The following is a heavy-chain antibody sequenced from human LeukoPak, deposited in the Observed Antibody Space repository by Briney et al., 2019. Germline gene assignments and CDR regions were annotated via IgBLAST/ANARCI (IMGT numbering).Heavy chain of an antibody. Sequence: VGSLRLSCAASVFTLSRNRRRGGRQAPGKGRGWVANIKQDGSEKYYVDSVKGRFTISRDNAKNSLYLQMNSLRAEDTAVYYCAREVVRGLKQQLVFHFDYWGQGTLVSVYS. CDR2: IKQDGSEK. CDR3: AREVVRGLKQQLVFHFDY. V-gene: IGHV3-7*01. J-gene: IGHJ4*02. D-gene: IGHD6-13*01. CDR1: VFTLSRNR.